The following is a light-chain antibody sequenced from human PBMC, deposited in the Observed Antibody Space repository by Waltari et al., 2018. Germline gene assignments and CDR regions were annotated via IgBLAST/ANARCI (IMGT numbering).Light chain of an antibody. V-gene: IGKV3-15*01. J-gene: IGKJ4*01. CDR1: QGVRGF. CDR3: QQYGSWPLT. Sequence: DIVMTQSPLSLSVSPGERFALSCRASQGVRGFLAWYQQKPGQAPRLLVYDISTRATGIPARFSGSGSETEFTLTISGLQSEDFAVYYCQQYGSWPLTFGGGTKVDLK. CDR2: DIS.